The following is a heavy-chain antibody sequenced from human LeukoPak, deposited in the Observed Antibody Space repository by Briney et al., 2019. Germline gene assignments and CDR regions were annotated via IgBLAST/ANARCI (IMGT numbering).Heavy chain of an antibody. CDR2: IYPGDSDT. CDR1: GYSFTSYW. Sequence: GESLKISCKGSGYSFTSYWIGWVRQMPGKGLEWMGTIYPGDSDTRYSPSFQGQVTISADKSISTAYLQWSSLKASDTAMYYCARPDYYDSSAFYHDGFDIWGQGTMVTVSS. D-gene: IGHD3-22*01. CDR3: ARPDYYDSSAFYHDGFDI. J-gene: IGHJ3*02. V-gene: IGHV5-51*01.